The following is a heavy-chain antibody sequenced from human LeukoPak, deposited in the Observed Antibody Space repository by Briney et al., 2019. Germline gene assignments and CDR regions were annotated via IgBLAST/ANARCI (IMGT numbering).Heavy chain of an antibody. CDR3: ARNRVTVTTMRYFDP. CDR1: GYTFTTYG. CDR2: ISAYNGDK. J-gene: IGHJ5*02. V-gene: IGHV1-18*01. Sequence: ASEKVSCKASGYTFTTYGISWVRQAPGQGHEGMGWISAYNGDKNYAQNFQGRVTMTTDTSTSTAYMELRSLRSDDTAVYYCARNRVTVTTMRYFDPWGQGTRVTVSS. D-gene: IGHD4-11*01.